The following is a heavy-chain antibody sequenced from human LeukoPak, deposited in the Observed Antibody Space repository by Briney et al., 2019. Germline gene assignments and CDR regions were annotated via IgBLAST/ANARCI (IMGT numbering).Heavy chain of an antibody. CDR1: GGSISSGGYY. CDR3: ARTRYSSSYHAFDN. Sequence: SETLSLTCIVSGGSISSGGYYWSWIRQHPGKGLEWIGYIFYSGSTYYNPSLKSQVTISVDTSKNQFSLKLSSVTAADTAVYYCARTRYSSSYHAFDNWGQGTLVTVSS. CDR2: IFYSGST. J-gene: IGHJ4*02. V-gene: IGHV4-31*01. D-gene: IGHD3-3*01.